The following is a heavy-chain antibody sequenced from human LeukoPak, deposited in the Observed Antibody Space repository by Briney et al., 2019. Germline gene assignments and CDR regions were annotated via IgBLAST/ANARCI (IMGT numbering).Heavy chain of an antibody. CDR1: GFTFNSYA. D-gene: IGHD2-15*01. CDR2: ISGSGGNT. J-gene: IGHJ4*02. CDR3: ATIKRYDTHRSASVGVDH. V-gene: IGHV3-23*01. Sequence: GGSLRLSCAASGFTFNSYAMNWVRQAPGKGLEWVSVISGSGGNTYYADSVKGRFTISRDTSKNTLYLQMNSLRAEDTAVYYCATIKRYDTHRSASVGVDHWGQGTLVTVSS.